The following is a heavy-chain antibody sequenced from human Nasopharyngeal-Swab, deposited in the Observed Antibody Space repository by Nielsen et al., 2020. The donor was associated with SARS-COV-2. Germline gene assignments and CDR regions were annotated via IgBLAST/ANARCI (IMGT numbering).Heavy chain of an antibody. V-gene: IGHV4-39*01. CDR1: GGSISSSSYY. Sequence: SETLSLTCTVSGGSISSSSYYWGWIRQPPGKGLEWIGSIYYSGSTYYNPSLKSRVTISVDTSKNQFSLKRSSVTAADTAVYYCARLSGYSGYDERAFDYWGQGTLVTVSS. CDR2: IYYSGST. CDR3: ARLSGYSGYDERAFDY. J-gene: IGHJ4*02. D-gene: IGHD5-12*01.